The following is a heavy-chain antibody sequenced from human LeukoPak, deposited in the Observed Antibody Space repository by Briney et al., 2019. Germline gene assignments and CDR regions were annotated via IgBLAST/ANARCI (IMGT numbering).Heavy chain of an antibody. Sequence: ASVKVSCKASGYTFTSFYMHWVRLAPGQGLEWMGMINPSGGRTSYAQKFQDRVTVTRDTSTSTLYMELRSLRSEDTAVYYCARGGVAASGAADIWGQGTMVTVSS. J-gene: IGHJ3*02. CDR2: INPSGGRT. CDR1: GYTFTSFY. CDR3: ARGGVAASGAADI. V-gene: IGHV1-46*01. D-gene: IGHD6-13*01.